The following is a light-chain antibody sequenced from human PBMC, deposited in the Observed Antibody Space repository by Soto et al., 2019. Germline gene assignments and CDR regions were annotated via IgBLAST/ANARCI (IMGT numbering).Light chain of an antibody. J-gene: IGKJ1*01. Sequence: LTXXXGTLSLSPGESATLSCRASHSVSSNYLAWYQQKPGQAPRLLIYGASTRATAIPDRFSGSGSGTDFTLTITRLEPEDSAVYYCQQYGSSPTWTFGQGTKADI. CDR3: QQYGSSPTWT. CDR1: HSVSSNY. CDR2: GAS. V-gene: IGKV3-20*01.